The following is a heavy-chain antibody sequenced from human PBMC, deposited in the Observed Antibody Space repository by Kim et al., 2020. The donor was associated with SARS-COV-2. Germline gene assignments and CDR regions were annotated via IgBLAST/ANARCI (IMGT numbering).Heavy chain of an antibody. V-gene: IGHV3-23*01. D-gene: IGHD5-12*01. Sequence: GGSLRLSCAASGFTFSSYAMTWVRQAPGKGLEWVSTISGSAGSAYYADSVKGRFTISRDNSQNTLYLQMNSLRAEDTAVYYCAKDQVSVGMATNFDYWGQGTLVTVSS. J-gene: IGHJ4*02. CDR2: ISGSAGSA. CDR1: GFTFSSYA. CDR3: AKDQVSVGMATNFDY.